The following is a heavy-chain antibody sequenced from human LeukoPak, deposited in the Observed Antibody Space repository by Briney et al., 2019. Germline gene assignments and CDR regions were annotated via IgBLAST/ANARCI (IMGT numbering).Heavy chain of an antibody. CDR3: AKDGRQYYDFWSGYYRYYMDV. V-gene: IGHV3-33*06. CDR2: IWYDGSNK. J-gene: IGHJ6*03. CDR1: GFTFSSYG. Sequence: GGSLRLSCAASGFTFSSYGMHWVRQAPGKGLEWVAGIWYDGSNKYYADSVKGRFTISRDNSKTTLYLQMNSLRAEDTAVYYCAKDGRQYYDFWSGYYRYYMDVWGKGTTVTVSS. D-gene: IGHD3-3*01.